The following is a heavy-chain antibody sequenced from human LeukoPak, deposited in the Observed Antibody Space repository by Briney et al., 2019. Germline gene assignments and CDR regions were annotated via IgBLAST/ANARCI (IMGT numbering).Heavy chain of an antibody. CDR3: ARGLVAEGHSRYFDY. Sequence: GESLKIPCKGSGYSFTSYWIGWVRQMPGKGLEWMGIIYPGDSDTRYSPSFQGQVTISADKSISTAYLQWSSLKASDTAMYYCARGLVAEGHSRYFDYWGQGTLVTVSS. D-gene: IGHD5-12*01. J-gene: IGHJ4*02. CDR2: IYPGDSDT. CDR1: GYSFTSYW. V-gene: IGHV5-51*01.